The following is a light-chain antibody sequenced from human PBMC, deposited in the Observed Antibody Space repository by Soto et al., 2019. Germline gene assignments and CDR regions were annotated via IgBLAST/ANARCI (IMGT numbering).Light chain of an antibody. CDR2: GAS. J-gene: IGKJ4*01. V-gene: IGKV3-20*01. CDR1: QSVNNRY. Sequence: EIVLTQSPGTLSLSPGERATLSCRASQSVNNRYLAWYQQIPGQAPRLVIFGASSRATGIPDRFIGSGSGTDFSLTISRLEHEDFAVYYCHQHSRSPGVTFGGGTKVEIK. CDR3: HQHSRSPGVT.